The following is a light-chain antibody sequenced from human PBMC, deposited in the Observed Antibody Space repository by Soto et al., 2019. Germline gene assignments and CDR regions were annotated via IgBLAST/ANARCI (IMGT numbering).Light chain of an antibody. CDR1: SSDVGSYNL. Sequence: QSALTQPASVSGSPGQSITISCTGTSSDVGSYNLVSWYQQHPGKAPKLMIYEGSKRPSGVSNRFSGSKSGNTASLTISGLQAEDEADYYCCSYAGSSNFVFGNRTKVTV. CDR3: CSYAGSSNFV. J-gene: IGLJ1*01. CDR2: EGS. V-gene: IGLV2-23*03.